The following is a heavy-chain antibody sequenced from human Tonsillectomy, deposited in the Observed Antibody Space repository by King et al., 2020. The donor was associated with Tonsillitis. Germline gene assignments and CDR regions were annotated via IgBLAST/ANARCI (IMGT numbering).Heavy chain of an antibody. V-gene: IGHV3-23*04. J-gene: IGHJ4*02. CDR2: ISGSGGRT. CDR1: GFTFSSYG. Sequence: VQLVESGGGLVQPGGSLRLSCAASGFTFSSYGMSWVRQAPGKGLEWVSVISGSGGRTDYADSVKGRFTISRDNSKNTLFLQMNSLRAEDTAVYYCAKEQVLGYCSSTSCWFDYWGQGTLVTVSS. D-gene: IGHD2-2*01. CDR3: AKEQVLGYCSSTSCWFDY.